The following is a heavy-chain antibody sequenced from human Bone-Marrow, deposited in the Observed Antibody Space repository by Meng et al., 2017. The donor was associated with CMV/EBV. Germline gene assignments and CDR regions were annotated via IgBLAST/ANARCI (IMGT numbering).Heavy chain of an antibody. D-gene: IGHD6-19*01. CDR2: ITYDASNK. Sequence: SGFTFSTYGRPWVRQAPGKGLEWVSMITYDASNKYYADSVKGRFTISRDDSKNTLYLQMNSLRTEDTAVYYCAKDLYSSGSYNYFDPWGQGTLVTVSS. V-gene: IGHV3-30*18. CDR1: GFTFSTYG. CDR3: AKDLYSSGSYNYFDP. J-gene: IGHJ5*02.